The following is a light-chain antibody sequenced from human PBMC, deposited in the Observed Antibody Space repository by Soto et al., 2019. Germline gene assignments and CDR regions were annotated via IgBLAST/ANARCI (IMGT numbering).Light chain of an antibody. CDR3: CSFAGYFTVI. Sequence: QSVLTQPRSVSGSPGQSVTISCTGTSSDVGGYNSVSWYQQHPGEVPKLIMYDVTERPSGVPDRFSGSKSGNTASLTISGLHTEDEADYYCCSFAGYFTVIFGGGTKLTVL. V-gene: IGLV2-11*01. CDR2: DVT. CDR1: SSDVGGYNS. J-gene: IGLJ2*01.